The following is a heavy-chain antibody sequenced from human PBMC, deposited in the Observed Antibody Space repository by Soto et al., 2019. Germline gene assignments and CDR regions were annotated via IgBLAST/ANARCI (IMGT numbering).Heavy chain of an antibody. CDR2: IYFTGST. CDR1: GDTVNNGDYF. D-gene: IGHD2-15*01. CDR3: ARGVVVDVVAAFKRELDP. J-gene: IGHJ5*02. Sequence: SETLSLTCTDSGDTVNNGDYFWSWIRQSPGKGLEWLGYIYFTGSTYSSPSLKSRLHISMDKSKNHFSLEMTSVTVADTAVYFCARGVVVDVVAAFKRELDPWGPGLLVTASS. V-gene: IGHV4-30-4*01.